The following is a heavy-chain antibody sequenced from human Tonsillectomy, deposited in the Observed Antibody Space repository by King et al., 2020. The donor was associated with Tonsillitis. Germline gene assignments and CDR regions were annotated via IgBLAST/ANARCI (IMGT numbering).Heavy chain of an antibody. CDR1: GFSFSDYY. CDR3: ARVSAKGGRFDY. Sequence: VQLVESGGGLVKPGGSLRLSCAASGFSFSDYYMSWIRQAPGKGLEWVSYISSSGSSIYYADSVKGRFTISRDNAKSSLNLQMNSLRAEDMAVYYCARVSAKGGRFDYWGQGTLVTVSS. CDR2: ISSSGSSI. V-gene: IGHV3-11*01. D-gene: IGHD2-15*01. J-gene: IGHJ4*02.